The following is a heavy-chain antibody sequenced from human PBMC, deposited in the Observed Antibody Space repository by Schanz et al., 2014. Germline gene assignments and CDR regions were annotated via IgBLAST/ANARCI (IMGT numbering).Heavy chain of an antibody. CDR3: TRDRGALINHNDALDL. J-gene: IGHJ3*01. CDR1: GFTFSTYW. V-gene: IGHV3-7*01. CDR2: IKLDGSEK. D-gene: IGHD3-16*01. Sequence: EVQLVESGGGLVQPGGSLRLSCAASGFTFSTYWMSWVRQAPGEGLVWVANIKLDGSEKYYVDSVKGRFTISRDNAKNSLYLQMNSLRAEDTAVYYCTRDRGALINHNDALDLWGQGTMVSVSS.